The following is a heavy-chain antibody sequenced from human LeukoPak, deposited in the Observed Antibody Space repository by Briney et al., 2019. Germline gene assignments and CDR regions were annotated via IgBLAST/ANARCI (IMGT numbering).Heavy chain of an antibody. V-gene: IGHV3-7*01. CDR2: IKQDGSEK. CDR1: GFTFSTST. D-gene: IGHD2-2*01. Sequence: HPGGSLRLSCAASGFTFSTSTMNWVRQAPGKGLEWVANIKQDGSEKYYVDSVKGRFTISRDNAKNSLYLQMNSLRAEDTAVYYCAREGYCSSTSCSDFDYWGQGTLVTVSS. CDR3: AREGYCSSTSCSDFDY. J-gene: IGHJ4*02.